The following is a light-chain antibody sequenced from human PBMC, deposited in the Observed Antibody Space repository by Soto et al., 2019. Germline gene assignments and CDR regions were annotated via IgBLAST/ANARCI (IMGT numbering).Light chain of an antibody. CDR3: QQYGNASWT. V-gene: IGKV3-20*01. CDR1: QSVSSSY. J-gene: IGKJ1*01. CDR2: GAS. Sequence: EIVLTQSPGTLSLSPGERATLSCRASQSVSSSYLAWYQQKPGQAPRLLIYGASSRATGIPDRFSGSGSGTDFTHTISRLEPEDFAVYYCQQYGNASWTFGQGTKVDIK.